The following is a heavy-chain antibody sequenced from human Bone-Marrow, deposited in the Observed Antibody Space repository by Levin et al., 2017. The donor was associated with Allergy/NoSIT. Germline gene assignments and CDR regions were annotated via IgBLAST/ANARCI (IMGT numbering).Heavy chain of an antibody. D-gene: IGHD3-22*01. J-gene: IGHJ4*02. Sequence: ASETLSLTCAVSGGSISSSNWWNWVRQHPGKELEWMGEIYHSGSTNYNPSLQSRVTISIDKSKNQFSLELSSVTAADTAVYYCARDKGDYDSSGYYFDYWGQGTLVTVSS. CDR1: GGSISSSNW. CDR2: IYHSGST. CDR3: ARDKGDYDSSGYYFDY. V-gene: IGHV4-4*02.